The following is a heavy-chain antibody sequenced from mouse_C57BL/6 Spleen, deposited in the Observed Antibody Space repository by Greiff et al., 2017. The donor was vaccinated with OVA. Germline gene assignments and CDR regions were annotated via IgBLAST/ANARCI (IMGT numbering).Heavy chain of an antibody. CDR2: IDPETGGT. D-gene: IGHD1-1*01. CDR3: TRGEDYGSSSYYFDD. V-gene: IGHV1-15*01. J-gene: IGHJ2*01. Sequence: VQLQQSGAELVRPGASVTLSCKASGYTFTDYEMHWVKQTPVHGLEWIGAIDPETGGTTYNQKFKGKAILTADKSSSTAYMELRSLTSEDSAVYYCTRGEDYGSSSYYFDDWGQGTTLTVSS. CDR1: GYTFTDYE.